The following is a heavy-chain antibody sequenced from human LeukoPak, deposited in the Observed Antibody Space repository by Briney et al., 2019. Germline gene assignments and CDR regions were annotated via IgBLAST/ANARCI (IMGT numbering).Heavy chain of an antibody. Sequence: SETLSLTCTVSGYSISSGYYWSWIRQPPGKGLEWIGYIYYSGSTNYNPSLKSRVTISVDTSKNQFSLKLSSVTAADTAVYYCANAARSYTFDIWGQGTMVTVSS. V-gene: IGHV4-61*01. CDR1: GYSISSGYY. J-gene: IGHJ3*02. CDR2: IYYSGST. D-gene: IGHD2-21*01. CDR3: ANAARSYTFDI.